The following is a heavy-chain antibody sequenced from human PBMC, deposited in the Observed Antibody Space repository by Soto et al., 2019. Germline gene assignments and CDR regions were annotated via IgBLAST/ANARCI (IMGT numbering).Heavy chain of an antibody. CDR3: ARSVPGTYYDFWSGPYYYYYGMDV. J-gene: IGHJ6*02. D-gene: IGHD3-3*01. V-gene: IGHV3-11*01. Sequence: PWGSLRLSCAASGFTFSDYYMSCIRQARWKGLESVSYSSSSGSTIYYADSVKGRFTISRDNAKNSLYLQMNSLRAEDTAVYYCARSVPGTYYDFWSGPYYYYYGMDVWGQGTTVTVSS. CDR2: SSSSGSTI. CDR1: GFTFSDYY.